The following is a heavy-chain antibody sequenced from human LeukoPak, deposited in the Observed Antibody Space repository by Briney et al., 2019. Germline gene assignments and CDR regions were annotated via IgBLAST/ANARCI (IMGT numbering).Heavy chain of an antibody. D-gene: IGHD1-26*01. Sequence: GESLKISCKGSGYSFASYLIAWVRQIPGKGLEWMGIIYPGNSDTRYSPSFQGQVTISADKSISTAYLQWSSLKASDTAMYYCARTRWVGPVGATAETYYYYYMDVWGKGTTVTVSS. CDR2: IYPGNSDT. J-gene: IGHJ6*03. V-gene: IGHV5-51*01. CDR1: GYSFASYL. CDR3: ARTRWVGPVGATAETYYYYYMDV.